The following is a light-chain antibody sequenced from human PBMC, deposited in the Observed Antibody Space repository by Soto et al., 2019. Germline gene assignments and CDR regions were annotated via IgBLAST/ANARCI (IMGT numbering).Light chain of an antibody. CDR1: SGHGTYI. V-gene: IGLV4-60*02. J-gene: IGLJ2*01. Sequence: QSVLTQSSSASASLGSSVKLTCTLSSGHGTYIIAWHQQQPGKAPLSLMKLESSGSYNKGRGVPGRFSGSSSGAYRYLTISHLQFEDESDYYCETWDSNARVFGGGTKLTVL. CDR3: ETWDSNARV. CDR2: LESSGSY.